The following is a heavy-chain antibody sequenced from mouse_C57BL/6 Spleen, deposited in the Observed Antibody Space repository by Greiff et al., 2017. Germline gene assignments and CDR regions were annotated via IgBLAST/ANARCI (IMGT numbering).Heavy chain of an antibody. D-gene: IGHD2-3*01. CDR3: ARDDAWVAY. V-gene: IGHV1-39*01. Sequence: VQLQQSGPELVKPGASVTISCKASGYSFTAYNMNWVKQRHGKSLEWIGVIHPNHSTTSYNPKCKGKANVTVDQSTSTAYMQLNSLTSEDSAVYCCARDDAWVAYWGQGTLVTVSA. CDR2: IHPNHSTT. J-gene: IGHJ3*01. CDR1: GYSFTAYN.